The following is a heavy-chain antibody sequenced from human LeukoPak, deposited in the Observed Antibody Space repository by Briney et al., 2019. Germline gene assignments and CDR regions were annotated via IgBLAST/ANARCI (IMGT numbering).Heavy chain of an antibody. Sequence: GALRLSCAASGFTFDDYGMSWVRQAPGKGLEWVSGINWNGGSIGYADSVKGRFTISRDNAKNSLYLQMNSLRAEDTAVYYCAKLSVWDGSGNYDYWGQGTLVTVSS. V-gene: IGHV3-20*04. CDR1: GFTFDDYG. CDR2: INWNGGSI. CDR3: AKLSVWDGSGNYDY. D-gene: IGHD3-10*01. J-gene: IGHJ4*02.